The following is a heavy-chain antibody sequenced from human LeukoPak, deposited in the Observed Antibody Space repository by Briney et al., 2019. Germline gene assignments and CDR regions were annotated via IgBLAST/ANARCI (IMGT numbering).Heavy chain of an antibody. CDR2: VTSSGNTI. CDR1: GFTVSDYY. D-gene: IGHD3-16*01. V-gene: IGHV3-11*01. J-gene: IGHJ4*02. CDR3: ARARRGGPFDY. Sequence: GGSLRLSCAASGFTVSDYYMSWIRQAPGKGLEWVSYVTSSGNTIDYADSVKGRFIISRDNAKNSLYLQMNSLTAEDTAVYYCARARRGGPFDYWGQGTLVTVSA.